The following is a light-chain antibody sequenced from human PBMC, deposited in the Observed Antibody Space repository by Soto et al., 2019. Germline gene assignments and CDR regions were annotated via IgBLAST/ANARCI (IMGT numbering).Light chain of an antibody. V-gene: IGKV3-15*01. J-gene: IGKJ2*01. CDR1: QSVSSN. CDR3: QQYNNWPYT. CDR2: GAS. Sequence: EIVMTQSPATLSVSPGERATLSCRASQSVSSNLAWYQQKPGQAPRLLIYGASTRATGIPARFSGSGSGTEFTLTISSLQSEDCAVYYCQQYNNWPYTFGQGTKLDIK.